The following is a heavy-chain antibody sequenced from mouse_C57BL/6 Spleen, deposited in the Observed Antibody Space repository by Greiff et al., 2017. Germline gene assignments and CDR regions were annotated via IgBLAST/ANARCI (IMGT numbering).Heavy chain of an antibody. J-gene: IGHJ1*03. CDR2: IHPNSGST. Sequence: QVQLQQSGAELVKPGASVKLSCKASGYTFTSYWMHWVKQRPGQGLEWIGMIHPNSGSTNYNEKFKSKATLTVDKSSSTAYMQLSSLTSEDSAVYYCARDGYGSPYWYFDVWGTGTTVTVSS. D-gene: IGHD1-1*01. CDR1: GYTFTSYW. V-gene: IGHV1-64*01. CDR3: ARDGYGSPYWYFDV.